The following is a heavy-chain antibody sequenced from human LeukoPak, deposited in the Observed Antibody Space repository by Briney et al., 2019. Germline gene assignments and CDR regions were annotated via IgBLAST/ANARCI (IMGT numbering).Heavy chain of an antibody. CDR2: IRTTAECTKYA. CDR1: GFSFTDSP. D-gene: IGHD3-9*01. Sequence: PGGCLRLSCATSGFSFTDSPMNWVRQAPGKGLEWVSNIRTTAECTKYAYYADSVKGRVTISRDDGKNTLYLHMNSLRDDDTAVYYCATDQRYAFDYWGQGILVTVSS. V-gene: IGHV3-48*02. CDR3: ATDQRYAFDY. J-gene: IGHJ4*02.